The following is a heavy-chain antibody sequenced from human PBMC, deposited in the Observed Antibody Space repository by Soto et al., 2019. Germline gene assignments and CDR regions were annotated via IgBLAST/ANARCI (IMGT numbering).Heavy chain of an antibody. CDR2: IYYSGST. CDR3: ARDPAVDTLQRF. Sequence: SLTCTVSGASLSSGAYYWTWIRQPPGKGLEWIGYIYYSGSTNYNPSLKSRVTISIDTSKNQFSLNLSSVTAADTAVYYCARDPAVDTLQRFWGQGTMVTVSS. CDR1: GASLSSGAYY. D-gene: IGHD5-18*01. J-gene: IGHJ3*01. V-gene: IGHV4-61*08.